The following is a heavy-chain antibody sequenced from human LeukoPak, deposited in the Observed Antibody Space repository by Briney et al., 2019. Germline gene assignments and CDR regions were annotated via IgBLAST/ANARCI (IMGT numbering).Heavy chain of an antibody. V-gene: IGHV3-64*01. CDR3: ARDRPGDV. CDR1: GFTFSSYE. CDR2: ISSNGDST. J-gene: IGHJ6*04. Sequence: GGSLRRSCAASGFTFSSYEMHWVRQAPGKGLEYVSAISSNGDSTYYANFVKGRSIISRDNSKNTLYLQMGSLRPEDMAVYYCARDRPGDVWGEGTTVTVSS.